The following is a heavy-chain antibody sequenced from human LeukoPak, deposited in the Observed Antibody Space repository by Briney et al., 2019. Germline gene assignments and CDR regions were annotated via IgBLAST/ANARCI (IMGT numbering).Heavy chain of an antibody. J-gene: IGHJ4*02. Sequence: ASVKVSCKASGFTFTGYHMHWVRQAPGQGLEWMGWINPNSGDTHYAQKFQGRVTMTTDTSISTAYMELSRLRSDDTAVYYCARHSADTDFDYWGQGTLVTVSS. D-gene: IGHD5-18*01. CDR2: INPNSGDT. CDR3: ARHSADTDFDY. V-gene: IGHV1-2*02. CDR1: GFTFTGYH.